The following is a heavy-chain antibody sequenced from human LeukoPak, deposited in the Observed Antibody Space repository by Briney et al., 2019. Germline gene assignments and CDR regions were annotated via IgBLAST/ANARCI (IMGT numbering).Heavy chain of an antibody. CDR1: GFTFSDYY. D-gene: IGHD3-16*01. V-gene: IGHV3-11*01. CDR2: ISSSGSTI. CDR3: ARERDYIWGSYLDY. J-gene: IGHJ4*02. Sequence: PGGSLRLSRAASGFTFSDYYMSWIRQAPGKGLEWVSYISSSGSTIYYADSVKGRFTISRDNAKNSLYLQMNSLRAEDTAVYYCARERDYIWGSYLDYWGQGTLVTVSS.